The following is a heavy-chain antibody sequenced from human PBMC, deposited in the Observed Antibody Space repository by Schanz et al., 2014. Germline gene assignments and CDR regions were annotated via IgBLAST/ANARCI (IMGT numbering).Heavy chain of an antibody. D-gene: IGHD3-10*01. CDR2: ITSTSRYI. CDR3: ARGVRVRGIIIDY. Sequence: EVQLVESGGGLVKPGGSLRLSCAPSGFTFSNYTMYWVRQAPGKGLEWVSSITSTSRYIYYADSLKGRFTISRDNAKNSVYLQMNSLRAEDTAEYYCARGVRVRGIIIDYWGPGTLVTVSS. J-gene: IGHJ4*02. V-gene: IGHV3-21*01. CDR1: GFTFSNYT.